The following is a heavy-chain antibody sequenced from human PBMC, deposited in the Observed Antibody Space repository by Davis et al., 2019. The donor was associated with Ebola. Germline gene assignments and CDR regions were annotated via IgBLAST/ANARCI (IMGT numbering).Heavy chain of an antibody. D-gene: IGHD6-19*01. J-gene: IGHJ4*02. CDR2: IYTSGST. CDR1: GGSISSGSYY. V-gene: IGHV4-61*09. CDR3: ARGQWLVSFDY. Sequence: LRLSCTVSGGSISSGSYYWSWIRQPAGKGLEWIGHIYTSGSTNYNPSLKSRVTISVDTSKNQFSLKLSSVTAADTAVYYCARGQWLVSFDYWGQGTLVTVSS.